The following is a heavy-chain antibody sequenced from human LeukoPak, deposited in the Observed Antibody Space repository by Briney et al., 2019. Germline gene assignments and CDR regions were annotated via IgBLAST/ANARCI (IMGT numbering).Heavy chain of an antibody. J-gene: IGHJ6*02. CDR1: GFTFSSYA. CDR3: AKDGNDYGDYVYYYGMDV. V-gene: IGHV3-23*01. Sequence: PGGSLRLSCAASGFTFSSYAMSWVRQAPGKGLEWVSAISGSGGSTYYADSVKGRFTISRDNSKNTLYLQMNSLRAEDTAVYYCAKDGNDYGDYVYYYGMDVWGQGTTVTVSS. D-gene: IGHD4-17*01. CDR2: ISGSGGST.